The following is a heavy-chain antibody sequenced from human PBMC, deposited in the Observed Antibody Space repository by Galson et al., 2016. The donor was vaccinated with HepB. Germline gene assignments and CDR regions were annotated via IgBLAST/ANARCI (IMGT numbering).Heavy chain of an antibody. CDR1: GFTLNIYT. J-gene: IGHJ4*02. Sequence: SLRLSCAASGFTLNIYTMYWVRQAPGKGLEWVAVISYDGKKKYIADSLKGRFTISRDNSKSTVYLQMNSLRAEDTAVYYCARGAGTVMTVIYFDYWGQGA. CDR2: ISYDGKKK. V-gene: IGHV3-30*04. D-gene: IGHD2-21*02. CDR3: ARGAGTVMTVIYFDY.